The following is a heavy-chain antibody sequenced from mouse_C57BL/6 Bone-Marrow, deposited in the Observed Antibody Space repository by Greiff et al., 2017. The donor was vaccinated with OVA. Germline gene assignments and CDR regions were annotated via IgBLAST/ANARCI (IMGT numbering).Heavy chain of an antibody. J-gene: IGHJ2*01. V-gene: IGHV1-64*01. Sequence: QVQLQQPGAELVKPGASVKLSCKASGYTFTSYWMHWVKQRPGQGLEWIGMIHPYSGSTNYTEKFKSKATLTVDKSSSTASMQLSSLTSEDSAVYYCASCFDYWGQGTTLTVSS. CDR2: IHPYSGST. CDR3: ASCFDY. CDR1: GYTFTSYW.